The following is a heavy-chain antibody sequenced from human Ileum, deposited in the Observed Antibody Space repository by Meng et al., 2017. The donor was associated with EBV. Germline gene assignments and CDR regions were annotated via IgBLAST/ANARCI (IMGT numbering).Heavy chain of an antibody. V-gene: IGHV4-4*02. Sequence: ELPGSDPGLGSPSGLLSLICAAAGPSFGSSYWWTWVRQPPRKGLEWIGEIYHSGGTNYNPSLKSRLTLSVGKSKSQFSLELISVTAADTAVYYRARGRRFGSGRYALDYWGQGTLVTVSS. CDR2: IYHSGGT. CDR1: GPSFGSSYW. CDR3: ARGRRFGSGRYALDY. D-gene: IGHD3-10*01. J-gene: IGHJ4*02.